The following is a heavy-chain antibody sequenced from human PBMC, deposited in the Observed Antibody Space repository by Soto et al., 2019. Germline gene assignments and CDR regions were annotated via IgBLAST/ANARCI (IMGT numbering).Heavy chain of an antibody. CDR1: GGSISSGGYY. Sequence: QVQLQESGPGLVKPSQTLSLNCTVSGGSISSGGYYWSWIRQHPGKGLEWIGYIYNSGSTYYNPSLKSRVTISVDTSKNQFSLKLSSVTAADTAVYYCARGGDSNNYYYSGMDVWGQGTAVTVSS. CDR2: IYNSGST. D-gene: IGHD2-21*02. V-gene: IGHV4-31*03. J-gene: IGHJ6*02. CDR3: ARGGDSNNYYYSGMDV.